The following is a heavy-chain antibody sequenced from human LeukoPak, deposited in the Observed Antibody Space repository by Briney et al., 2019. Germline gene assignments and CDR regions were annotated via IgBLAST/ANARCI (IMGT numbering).Heavy chain of an antibody. Sequence: SETLSLTCAVYGGSFSGYYWSWIRQPPGKGLEWIGEINHSGSTNNNPSLKSRVTISVDTSKNQFSLKLSSVTAADTAVYYCARGVGTHDYWGQGTLVTVSS. CDR3: ARGVGTHDY. J-gene: IGHJ4*02. V-gene: IGHV4-34*01. CDR1: GGSFSGYY. D-gene: IGHD3-10*01. CDR2: INHSGST.